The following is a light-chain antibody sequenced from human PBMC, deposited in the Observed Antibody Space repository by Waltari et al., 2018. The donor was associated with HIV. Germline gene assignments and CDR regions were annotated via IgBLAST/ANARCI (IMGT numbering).Light chain of an antibody. Sequence: QSALTQPPSASGSPGQSVTISCTGTSSDVGDNDYVTWYQQHPVKAPKVMIYEVSKRPSGVPDRISGSKSGNTASLTVSGLQAEDEADYFCTSYAGRDNLVFGGGTKLTV. CDR3: TSYAGRDNLV. V-gene: IGLV2-8*01. CDR2: EVS. CDR1: SSDVGDNDY. J-gene: IGLJ2*01.